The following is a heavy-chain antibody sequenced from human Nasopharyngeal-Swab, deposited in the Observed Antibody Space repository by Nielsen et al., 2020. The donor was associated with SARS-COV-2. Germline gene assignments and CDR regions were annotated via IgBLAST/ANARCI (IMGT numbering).Heavy chain of an antibody. D-gene: IGHD3-22*01. CDR3: ARDGGGYYDSSGYYGDAFDI. V-gene: IGHV3-21*01. CDR1: GFTFSSYS. J-gene: IGHJ3*02. CDR2: ISSSSSYI. Sequence: GESLKISCAASGFTFSSYSMNWVRQAPGKGLEWVSSISSSSSYIYYADSVKGRFTISGDNAKNSLYLQMNSLRAEDTAVYYCARDGGGYYDSSGYYGDAFDIWGQGTMVTVSS.